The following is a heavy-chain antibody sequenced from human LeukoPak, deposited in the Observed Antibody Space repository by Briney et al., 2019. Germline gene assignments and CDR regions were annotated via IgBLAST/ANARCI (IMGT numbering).Heavy chain of an antibody. Sequence: GGSLRLSCAASRFTFSSNAMSWVRQAPGKGLEWVSTVSGSGDATYYAESVKGRFTISRDNPKNTLYLQMNSLRAEDTAVYYCAKDVGYCGSTSCYFSYWGQGTLVTVAS. D-gene: IGHD2-2*01. J-gene: IGHJ4*02. CDR3: AKDVGYCGSTSCYFSY. CDR2: VSGSGDAT. CDR1: RFTFSSNA. V-gene: IGHV3-23*01.